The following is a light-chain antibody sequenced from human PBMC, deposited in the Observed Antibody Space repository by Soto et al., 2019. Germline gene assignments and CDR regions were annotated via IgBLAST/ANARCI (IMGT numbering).Light chain of an antibody. CDR2: VAS. CDR3: QQYGSSPRT. J-gene: IGKJ1*01. V-gene: IGKV3-20*01. Sequence: EILLTQSPGTLSLSRWERSTLXXRASQSVRSDYLAWYQQKPGQAPXLHIYVASTRATGIQDGFTGSGSGTDFTLTISRLEPEDFAVYYCQQYGSSPRTFGQGTKVDI. CDR1: QSVRSDY.